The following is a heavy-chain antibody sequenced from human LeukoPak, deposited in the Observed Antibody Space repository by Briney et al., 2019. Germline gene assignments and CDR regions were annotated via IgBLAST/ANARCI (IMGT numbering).Heavy chain of an antibody. J-gene: IGHJ4*02. D-gene: IGHD5-12*01. CDR3: AKDHSGYSGYDFDY. CDR2: IKQDGSEK. CDR1: GFTFSSYW. V-gene: IGHV3-7*01. Sequence: EPGGSLRLSCAASGFTFSSYWMSWVRQAPGKGLEWVANIKQDGSEKYYVDSVKGRFTISRDNAKNSLYLQMNSLRAEDTAVYYCAKDHSGYSGYDFDYWGQGTLVTVSS.